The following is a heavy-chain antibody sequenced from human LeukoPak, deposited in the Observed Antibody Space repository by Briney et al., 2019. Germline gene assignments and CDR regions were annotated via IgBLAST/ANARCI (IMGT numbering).Heavy chain of an antibody. J-gene: IGHJ4*02. CDR1: GFTFSSYA. V-gene: IGHV3-23*01. D-gene: IGHD3-22*01. CDR2: ITGSGGST. Sequence: GGSLRLSCAASGFTFSSYAMSWVRQAPGKGLEWVSGITGSGGSTYYADSVKGRFTVSRAKNTLYLQISSLRAEDTAVYYCAKVVSSWYWYFDYWGQGTLVTVSS. CDR3: AKVVSSWYWYFDY.